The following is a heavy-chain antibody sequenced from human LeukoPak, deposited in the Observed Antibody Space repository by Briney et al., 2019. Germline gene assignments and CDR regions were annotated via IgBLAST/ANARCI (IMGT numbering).Heavy chain of an antibody. V-gene: IGHV3-20*04. CDR2: INWNGGST. J-gene: IGHJ6*03. CDR1: GFTFSSYA. CDR3: ARDPRRYGDFWSGYAHYYYMDV. D-gene: IGHD3-3*01. Sequence: GGSLRLSCAASGFTFSSYAMSWVRQAPGKGLEWVSGINWNGGSTGYADSVKGRFTISRDNAKNSLYLQMNSLRAEDTALYYCARDPRRYGDFWSGYAHYYYMDVWGKGTTVTVSS.